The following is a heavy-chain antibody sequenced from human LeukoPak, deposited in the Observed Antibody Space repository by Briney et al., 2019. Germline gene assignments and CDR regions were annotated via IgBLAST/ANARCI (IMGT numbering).Heavy chain of an antibody. J-gene: IGHJ4*02. CDR2: ISSSSSYI. CDR1: GLTVSSNY. V-gene: IGHV3-21*01. Sequence: GGSLRLSCAASGLTVSSNYMSWVRQAPGKGLEWVSSISSSSSYIYYADSVKGRFTISRDNAKNSLYLQMNSLRAEDTAVYYCARDHPGFDYWGQGTLVTVSS. CDR3: ARDHPGFDY.